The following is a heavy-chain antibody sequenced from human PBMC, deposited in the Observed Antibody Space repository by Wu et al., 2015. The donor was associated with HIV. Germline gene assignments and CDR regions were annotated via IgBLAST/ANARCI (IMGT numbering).Heavy chain of an antibody. D-gene: IGHD3-3*01. Sequence: QVQLVQSGAEVKKPGSSVKVSCKASGGTFSSYAISWVRQAPGQGLEWMGGIIPIFGTANYAQKFQGRVTITADESTSTAYMELSSLRSEDTAVYYCAVGPGDFWSGSGSYYYYYMDVWGKGTTVTVSS. V-gene: IGHV1-69*12. J-gene: IGHJ6*03. CDR1: GGTFSSYA. CDR2: IIPIFGTA. CDR3: AVGPGDFWSGSGSYYYYYMDV.